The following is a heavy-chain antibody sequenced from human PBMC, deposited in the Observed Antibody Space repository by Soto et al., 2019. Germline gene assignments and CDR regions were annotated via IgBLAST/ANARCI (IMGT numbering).Heavy chain of an antibody. CDR2: ISYDGSNK. CDR1: GFTFSSYA. V-gene: IGHV3-30-3*01. J-gene: IGHJ4*02. D-gene: IGHD5-12*01. Sequence: GGSLRLSCAASGFTFSSYAMHWVRQAPGKGLEWVAVISYDGSNKYYADSVKGRFTISRDNSKNTLYPQMNSLRAEDTAVYYCARALDIVAPMGYWGQGTLVTVSS. CDR3: ARALDIVAPMGY.